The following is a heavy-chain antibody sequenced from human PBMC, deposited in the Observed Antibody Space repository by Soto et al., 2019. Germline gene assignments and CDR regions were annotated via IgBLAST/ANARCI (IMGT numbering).Heavy chain of an antibody. J-gene: IGHJ6*02. V-gene: IGHV4-30-4*01. D-gene: IGHD1-26*01. CDR3: ARVNVYSNQGDYYYYGMDV. Sequence: TLSLTCTVSGGSIGSGDYYWSWIRQPPGKGLEWIGYIYYSGSTYYNPSLKSRVTISVDTSKNQFSLKLSSVTAADTAVYYCARVNVYSNQGDYYYYGMDVWGQGTTVTVSS. CDR2: IYYSGST. CDR1: GGSIGSGDYY.